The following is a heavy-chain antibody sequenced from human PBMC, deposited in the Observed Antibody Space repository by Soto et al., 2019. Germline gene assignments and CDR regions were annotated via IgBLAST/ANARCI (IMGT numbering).Heavy chain of an antibody. CDR1: GFTFSSYS. D-gene: IGHD3-22*01. J-gene: IGHJ4*02. CDR3: ARADVNYYDSSGYKY. V-gene: IGHV3-21*01. Sequence: GGSLRLSCAASGFTFSSYSMNWVRQAPGKGLEWVSSISSSSSYIYYADSVKGRFTISRDNAKNSLYLQMNSLRAEDTAVYYCARADVNYYDSSGYKYWGQGTLVTVSS. CDR2: ISSSSSYI.